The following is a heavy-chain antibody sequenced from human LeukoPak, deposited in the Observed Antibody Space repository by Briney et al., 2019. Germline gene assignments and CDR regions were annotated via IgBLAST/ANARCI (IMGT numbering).Heavy chain of an antibody. CDR3: AREMITSGGVKYYFDY. J-gene: IGHJ4*02. CDR2: IYSGGST. D-gene: IGHD3-16*01. V-gene: IGHV3-66*02. CDR1: GFTVSSNY. Sequence: GGSLRLSCAASGFTVSSNYMSWVRQAPGKGLEWVSVIYSGGSTYYADSVKGRFTISRDNSKNTLYLQMNSLRAGDTAVYYCAREMITSGGVKYYFDYWGQGTLVTVSS.